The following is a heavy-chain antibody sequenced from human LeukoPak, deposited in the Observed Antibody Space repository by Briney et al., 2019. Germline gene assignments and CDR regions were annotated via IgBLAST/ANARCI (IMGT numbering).Heavy chain of an antibody. CDR3: ARGGLWDSSGYYYNVVDI. V-gene: IGHV4-31*03. Sequence: SETLSLTCTVSGSSISSGHYYRSWIRQHPGKGLEWIGYIHYSGTTDYNPSLKSRVTISVDTSKNQFSLKLSSVTAADTAVYYCARGGLWDSSGYYYNVVDIWGQGTMVTVSS. CDR2: IHYSGTT. D-gene: IGHD3-22*01. CDR1: GSSISSGHYY. J-gene: IGHJ3*02.